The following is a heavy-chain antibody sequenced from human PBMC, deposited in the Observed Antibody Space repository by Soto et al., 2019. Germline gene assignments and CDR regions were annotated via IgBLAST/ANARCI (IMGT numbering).Heavy chain of an antibody. V-gene: IGHV3-13*01. CDR1: VFTFSSYD. D-gene: IGHD3-3*01. CDR3: ARSPPTGVYYDFWSGTVWSYYGMEV. J-gene: IGHJ6*02. CDR2: IGTAGDA. Sequence: PGGSLRLSCAASVFTFSSYDMHLVRQSTGKGLEWVSAIGTAGDAYYPGSVKGRFTISRQNDKNSLYLQMNSLRAGHTAVYYCARSPPTGVYYDFWSGTVWSYYGMEVWGQGTTVTVSS.